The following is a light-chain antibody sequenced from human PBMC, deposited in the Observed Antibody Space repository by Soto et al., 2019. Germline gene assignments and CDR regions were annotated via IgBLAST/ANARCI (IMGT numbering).Light chain of an antibody. J-gene: IGLJ1*01. Sequence: QSALTQPASVSGSPGQSITISCTGTSSDVGGHNFVSWYQQYSGKAPKLILYEVSRRPSGVSDRFSGSKSGNTASLTISVLQAEDEADYYCCSYESSINYVFRTGTKVTVL. V-gene: IGLV2-14*01. CDR3: CSYESSINYV. CDR1: SSDVGGHNF. CDR2: EVS.